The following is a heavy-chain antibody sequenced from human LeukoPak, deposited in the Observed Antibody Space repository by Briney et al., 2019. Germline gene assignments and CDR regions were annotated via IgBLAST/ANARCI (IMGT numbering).Heavy chain of an antibody. CDR3: SRDRTMSSTIFYYYGMDV. CDR1: GFTFSSYS. J-gene: IGHJ6*02. CDR2: ISSSSSPI. D-gene: IGHD3-9*01. Sequence: GGSLRLSCAASGFTFSSYSMNWVRQAPGKGLEWVSYISSSSSPIYYADSVKGRFTISRDNAKNSLYLQMNSLRAEDTAVYYCSRDRTMSSTIFYYYGMDVWGQGTTVTVSS. V-gene: IGHV3-48*04.